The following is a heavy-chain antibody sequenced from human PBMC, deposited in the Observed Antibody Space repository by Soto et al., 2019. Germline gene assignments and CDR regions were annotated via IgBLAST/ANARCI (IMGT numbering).Heavy chain of an antibody. V-gene: IGHV1-46*03. J-gene: IGHJ1*01. Sequence: ASVKVSCKASGYTFTSYYMHWVRQAPGQGLEWMGIINPSGGSTSYAQKFQGRVTMTRDTSTSTVYMELSSLRSEDTAVYYCAGADIVVVVASTHEYFQQWGRRTLVTVSS. CDR2: INPSGGST. CDR1: GYTFTSYY. CDR3: AGADIVVVVASTHEYFQQ. D-gene: IGHD2-15*01.